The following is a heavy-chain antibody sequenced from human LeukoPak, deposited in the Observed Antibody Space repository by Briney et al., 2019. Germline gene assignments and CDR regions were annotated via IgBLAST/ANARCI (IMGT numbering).Heavy chain of an antibody. Sequence: QAGGSLRLSCAASGFTFSSSAMSWVRQAPGKGLEWVSAISNNGGYTYYADSVQGRFTISRDNSKSTLCLQMNSLRAEDTAVYYCAKGRGGGETHFDYWGQGTLVTVSS. J-gene: IGHJ4*02. D-gene: IGHD3-10*01. CDR1: GFTFSSSA. V-gene: IGHV3-23*01. CDR2: ISNNGGYT. CDR3: AKGRGGGETHFDY.